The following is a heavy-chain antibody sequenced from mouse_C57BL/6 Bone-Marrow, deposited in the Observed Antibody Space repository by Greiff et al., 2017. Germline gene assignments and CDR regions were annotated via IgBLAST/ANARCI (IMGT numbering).Heavy chain of an antibody. J-gene: IGHJ1*03. V-gene: IGHV1-85*01. CDR3: ARLEFDGSSGDWYFDV. CDR2: IYPRDGST. CDR1: GYTFTSYD. D-gene: IGHD1-1*01. Sequence: VKLQESGPELVKPGASVKLSCKASGYTFTSYDINWVKQRPGQGLEWIGWIYPRDGSTKYNEKFKGKATLTVATSSSTAYMGLHSLTSEDSAVYFCARLEFDGSSGDWYFDVWGKGTTVTVSS.